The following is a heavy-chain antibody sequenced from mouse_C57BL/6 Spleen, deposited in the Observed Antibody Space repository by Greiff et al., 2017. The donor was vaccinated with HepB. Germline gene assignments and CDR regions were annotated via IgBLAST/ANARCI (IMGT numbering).Heavy chain of an antibody. CDR1: GYTFTSYW. V-gene: IGHV1-64*01. J-gene: IGHJ2*01. D-gene: IGHD1-1*01. Sequence: QVQLQQPGAELVKPGASVKLSCKASGYTFTSYWMHWVKQRPGQGLEWIGMIHPNSGSTNYNEKFKSKATLTVDKSSSTAYMQLSSLTSEDSAVYYCESGGYYGSLDYWGQGTTLTVSS. CDR2: IHPNSGST. CDR3: ESGGYYGSLDY.